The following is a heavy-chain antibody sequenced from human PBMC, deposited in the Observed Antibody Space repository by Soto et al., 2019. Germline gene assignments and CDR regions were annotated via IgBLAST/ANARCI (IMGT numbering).Heavy chain of an antibody. Sequence: GESLKISCKGSGYSFTSYWISWVRQMPGKGLEWMGRIDPSDSYTNYSPSFQGRFTISRDNAKNTLYLQMNSLRAEDTAVYYCARPAMVRVGAFDIWGQGTMVTVSS. D-gene: IGHD5-18*01. J-gene: IGHJ3*02. V-gene: IGHV5-10-1*01. CDR3: ARPAMVRVGAFDI. CDR2: IDPSDSYT. CDR1: GYSFTSYW.